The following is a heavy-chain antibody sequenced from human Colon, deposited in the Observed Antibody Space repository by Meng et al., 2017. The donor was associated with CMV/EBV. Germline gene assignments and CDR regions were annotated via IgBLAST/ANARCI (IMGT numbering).Heavy chain of an antibody. Sequence: KPSGYPFTIHYIHWVRQDPGRGLEWMGWMNPNSGDTNYAQKFQDRVEMTRDTTVNTAYLDLTSLRSADTAVYYCATLSIYDSTISDFWGQGTLVTVSS. CDR1: GYPFTIHY. J-gene: IGHJ4*02. CDR3: ATLSIYDSTISDF. D-gene: IGHD5/OR15-5a*01. CDR2: MNPNSGDT. V-gene: IGHV1-2*02.